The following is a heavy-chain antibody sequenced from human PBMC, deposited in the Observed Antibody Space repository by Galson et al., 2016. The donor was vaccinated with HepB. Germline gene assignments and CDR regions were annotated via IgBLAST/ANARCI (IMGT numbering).Heavy chain of an antibody. CDR1: GFTFSSYS. D-gene: IGHD5-24*01. Sequence: SLRLSCAASGFTFSSYSMTWVRQTPGKGLQWVSDISGGGDITDYAGSVKGRFTISRDNSKNTLYLQMNSLRAEDTAIYYCAKGGRRDAYNDWGQGTLVTVSS. V-gene: IGHV3-23*01. CDR3: AKGGRRDAYND. CDR2: ISGGGDIT. J-gene: IGHJ4*02.